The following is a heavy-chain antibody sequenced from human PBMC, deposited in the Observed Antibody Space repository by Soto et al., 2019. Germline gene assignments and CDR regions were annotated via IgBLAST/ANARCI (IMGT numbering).Heavy chain of an antibody. CDR1: GYTFTAYH. D-gene: IGHD3-10*02. CDR2: INPKFGDT. J-gene: IGHJ6*02. V-gene: IGHV1-2*02. CDR3: ARNMDYYYGRGSGNGHGV. Sequence: QVQLVQSGAEVKEPGDSVRVSCEGSGYTFTAYHIHWVRQAPGHGLERMGWINPKFGDTTYAQDFQGRVSMTRDMSISTVYMELSRLTSDDTAIYYCARNMDYYYGRGSGNGHGVWGQGTTVTVFS.